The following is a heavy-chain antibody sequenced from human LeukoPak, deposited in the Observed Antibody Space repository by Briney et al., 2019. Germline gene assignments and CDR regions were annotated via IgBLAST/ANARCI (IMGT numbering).Heavy chain of an antibody. Sequence: SETLSLTCTVSAYSISSGYFWGWIRQPPGKGLEWIGSIYSSGSTYYSPSLKSRVTISVDTSKNQFSLQLSSVTAADTAVYYCARDSGGYGATKYYYYYMDVWGKGTTVTISS. CDR1: AYSISSGYF. D-gene: IGHD5-12*01. J-gene: IGHJ6*03. CDR3: ARDSGGYGATKYYYYYMDV. V-gene: IGHV4-38-2*02. CDR2: IYSSGST.